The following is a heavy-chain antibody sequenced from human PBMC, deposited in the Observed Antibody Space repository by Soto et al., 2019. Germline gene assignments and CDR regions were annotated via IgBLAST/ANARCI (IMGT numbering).Heavy chain of an antibody. CDR1: GFTFSSYW. J-gene: IGHJ4*02. Sequence: EVQLVESGGGLVQPGGSLRLSCAASGFTFSSYWMSWVRQAPGKGLEWVANIKQDGSEKYYVDSVKGRFTISRDNAKNPLYLQMNSLRAEDTAVYYCARGLSYSSGWYRFWGQGTLVTVSS. V-gene: IGHV3-7*01. CDR2: IKQDGSEK. CDR3: ARGLSYSSGWYRF. D-gene: IGHD6-19*01.